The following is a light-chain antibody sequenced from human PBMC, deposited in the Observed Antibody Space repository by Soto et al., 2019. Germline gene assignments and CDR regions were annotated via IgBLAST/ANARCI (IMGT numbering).Light chain of an antibody. CDR1: QSVRSY. CDR2: DAY. V-gene: IGKV3-11*01. Sequence: IVLTQSPATLSLSPGDRATLSCRASQSVRSYLAWYQQTPGQAPRLLIYDAYKRATGIPARFSGSGSGTDFSLTISSLEPEDFAVYYCQQRSNWPPGGIFTFGPGTKVDI. J-gene: IGKJ3*01. CDR3: QQRSNWPPGGIFT.